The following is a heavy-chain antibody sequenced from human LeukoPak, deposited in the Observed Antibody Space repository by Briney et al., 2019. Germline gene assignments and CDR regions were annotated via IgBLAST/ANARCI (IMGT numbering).Heavy chain of an antibody. CDR2: IYSGGST. Sequence: GGSLRLSCAASGFTVSSNYMSWVRQAPEKGLEWVSVIYSGGSTYYADSVKGRFTISRDNSKNTLYLQMNSLRAEDTAVYYCARDRSGSFRFDYWGQGTLVTVSS. CDR3: ARDRSGSFRFDY. J-gene: IGHJ4*02. V-gene: IGHV3-66*02. D-gene: IGHD1-26*01. CDR1: GFTVSSNY.